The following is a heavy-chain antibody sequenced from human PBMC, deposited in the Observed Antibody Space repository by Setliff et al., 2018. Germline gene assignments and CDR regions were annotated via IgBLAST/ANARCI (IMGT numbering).Heavy chain of an antibody. CDR3: ARRPTGPGAPFDI. V-gene: IGHV4-39*01. CDR1: GGSISSSSYY. Sequence: SETLSLTCTVSGGSISSSSYYWGWIRQSPGEGLEWIANIHYNGNLYYNPSLKNRATISMDTSKIQFSLKLISVTAADTALYFCARRPTGPGAPFDIWGHGTMVTVSS. D-gene: IGHD3-10*01. J-gene: IGHJ3*02. CDR2: IHYNGNL.